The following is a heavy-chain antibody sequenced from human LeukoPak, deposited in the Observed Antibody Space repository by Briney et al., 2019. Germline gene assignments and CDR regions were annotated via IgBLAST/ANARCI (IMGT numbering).Heavy chain of an antibody. CDR1: GYTFTSYD. CDR2: MNPNSGNT. D-gene: IGHD2-2*01. J-gene: IGHJ5*02. Sequence: GASVKVSCKASGYTFTSYDINWVRQATGQGLEWMGWMNPNSGNTGYAQKFQGRVTMTRNTSISTAYMELSSLRSEDTAVYYCARGLTGNQLAFDWFDPWGQGTLVTVSS. V-gene: IGHV1-8*01. CDR3: ARGLTGNQLAFDWFDP.